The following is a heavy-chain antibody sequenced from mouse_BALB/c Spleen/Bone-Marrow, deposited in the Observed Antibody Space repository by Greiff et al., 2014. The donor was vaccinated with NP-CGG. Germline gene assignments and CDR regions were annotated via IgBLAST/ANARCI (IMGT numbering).Heavy chain of an antibody. J-gene: IGHJ2*01. CDR1: GYTFTDYY. CDR2: IYPGSGNT. Sequence: QVQLKESGPELVKPGASVKVSCKVSGYTFTDYYIHWVKQKPGQGLEWIGWIYPGSGNTKYNEKFKGKATLTVDTSSSTAYMQLSSLTSEDTAVYFCVRNWDPYWGQGTTLTVSS. D-gene: IGHD4-1*01. CDR3: VRNWDPY. V-gene: IGHV1-84*02.